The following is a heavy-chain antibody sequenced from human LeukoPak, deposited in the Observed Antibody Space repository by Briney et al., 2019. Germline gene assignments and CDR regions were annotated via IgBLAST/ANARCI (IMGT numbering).Heavy chain of an antibody. CDR1: GFTFSSYE. CDR3: TELGITMIGGV. J-gene: IGHJ6*04. D-gene: IGHD3-10*02. Sequence: PGGSLRLSCAASGFTFSSYEMNWVRQAPGEGLEWVSYISSSGSTIYYADSVKGRFTISRDNAKNSLYLQMNSLRAADTAVYYCTELGITMIGGVWGKGTTVTSSS. V-gene: IGHV3-48*03. CDR2: ISSSGSTI.